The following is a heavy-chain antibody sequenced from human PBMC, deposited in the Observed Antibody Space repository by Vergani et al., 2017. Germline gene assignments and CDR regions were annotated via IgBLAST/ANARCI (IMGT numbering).Heavy chain of an antibody. J-gene: IGHJ6*02. CDR3: ARHRGWGLVVVAATPWYYYYGMDV. Sequence: EVQLVQSGAEVKKPGESLKISCKGSGYSFTRYWIGWVRQMPGKGLEWMGIIYPGDSDTRYSPSFQGQVTISADKSISTAYLQWSSLKASDTAMYYCARHRGWGLVVVAATPWYYYYGMDVGGQGTTVTVSS. V-gene: IGHV5-51*01. CDR2: IYPGDSDT. CDR1: GYSFTRYW. D-gene: IGHD2-15*01.